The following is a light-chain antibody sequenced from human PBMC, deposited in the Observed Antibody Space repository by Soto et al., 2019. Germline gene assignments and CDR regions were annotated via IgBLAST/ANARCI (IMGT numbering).Light chain of an antibody. J-gene: IGKJ5*01. CDR1: QSVSIL. CDR3: QFYGSSLIT. CDR2: GVY. Sequence: EIVMAQSPATLSVSPGERATLSCRASQSVSILLAWYQQKPGLAPRLLIYGVYSRATGTPDRFSGSGSGTDFTLTISRLEPEDSAVYYCQFYGSSLITFGQGTRLEI. V-gene: IGKV3D-20*01.